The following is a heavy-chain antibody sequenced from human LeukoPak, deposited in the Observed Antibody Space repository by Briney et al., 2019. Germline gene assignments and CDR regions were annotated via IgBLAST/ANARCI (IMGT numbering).Heavy chain of an antibody. D-gene: IGHD6-19*01. CDR3: ARRSGSGPFY. CDR2: IYYSGST. J-gene: IGHJ4*02. V-gene: IGHV4-59*08. CDR1: GGSFSGYY. Sequence: SETLSLTCAVYGGSFSGYYWSWIRQPPGKGLEWIGYIYYSGSTNYNPSLKSRVTISVDTSKNQFSLKLSSVTAAGTAVYYCARRSGSGPFYWGQGTLVTVSS.